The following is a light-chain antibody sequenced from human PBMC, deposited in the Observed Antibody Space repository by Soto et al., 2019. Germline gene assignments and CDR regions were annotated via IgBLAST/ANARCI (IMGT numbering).Light chain of an antibody. J-gene: IGKJ1*01. Sequence: EVVLTQSPATLSLSPGERATLSCRASQSIRTSLAWYQQKPGQAPRLLIYGASSRATDIPDRFRGSGSGRDFVLNISRLEPEDFGMYYCQQYSSSPRTFGQGTKVDIK. CDR2: GAS. CDR3: QQYSSSPRT. V-gene: IGKV3-20*01. CDR1: QSIRTS.